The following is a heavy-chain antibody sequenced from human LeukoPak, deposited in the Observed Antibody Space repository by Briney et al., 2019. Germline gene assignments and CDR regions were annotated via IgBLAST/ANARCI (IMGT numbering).Heavy chain of an antibody. V-gene: IGHV4-34*01. CDR1: GGSFSGYY. Sequence: SETLSLTCAVYGGSFSGYYWSWIRQPPGKGLEWIGEINHSGSTNYNPSPKSRVTISVDTSKNQFSLKLGSVTAADTAVYYCARLFSGYDYRRKYYYYYGMDVWGQGTTVTVSS. CDR3: ARLFSGYDYRRKYYYYYGMDV. J-gene: IGHJ6*02. D-gene: IGHD5-12*01. CDR2: INHSGST.